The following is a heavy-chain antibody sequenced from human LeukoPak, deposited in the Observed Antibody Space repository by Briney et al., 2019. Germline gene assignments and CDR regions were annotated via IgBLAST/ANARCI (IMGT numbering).Heavy chain of an antibody. CDR3: AIVGLLGYFDY. CDR2: IYHSGST. D-gene: IGHD3-10*01. Sequence: SQTLSLTCAVSGGSISSGGYSWNWIRQPPGKGLEWIGYIYHSGSTYYNPSLKSRVTISVDRSKNQFSLKLSSVTAADTAVYYCAIVGLLGYFDYWGQGTLVTVSS. V-gene: IGHV4-30-2*01. J-gene: IGHJ4*02. CDR1: GGSISSGGYS.